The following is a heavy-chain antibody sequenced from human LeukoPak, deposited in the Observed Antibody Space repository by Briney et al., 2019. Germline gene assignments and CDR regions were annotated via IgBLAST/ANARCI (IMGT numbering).Heavy chain of an antibody. Sequence: PSETLSLTCTVSGGSISSGGYYWSWIRQHPGKGLEWIGYIYYSGSTYYNPSLKSRVTISVDTSKNQFSLKLSSVTAADTAVYYCARESVTSSSEVFDYWGQGTLVTVSS. CDR1: GGSISSGGYY. CDR2: IYYSGST. J-gene: IGHJ4*02. D-gene: IGHD2-2*01. V-gene: IGHV4-31*03. CDR3: ARESVTSSSEVFDY.